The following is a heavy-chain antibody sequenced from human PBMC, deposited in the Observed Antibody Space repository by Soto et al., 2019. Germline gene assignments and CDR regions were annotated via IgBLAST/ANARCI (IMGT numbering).Heavy chain of an antibody. CDR1: GGSISSYY. D-gene: IGHD3-9*01. CDR3: ARLPNVLRFFEFDY. V-gene: IGHV4-59*01. J-gene: IGHJ4*02. Sequence: PSETLSLTCTVSGGSISSYYWSWIRQPPGKGLEWIGYIYYSGSTNYNPSLKSRVTISVDTSKNQFSLKLSSVTAADTAVYYCARLPNVLRFFEFDYWGQGTLVTVSS. CDR2: IYYSGST.